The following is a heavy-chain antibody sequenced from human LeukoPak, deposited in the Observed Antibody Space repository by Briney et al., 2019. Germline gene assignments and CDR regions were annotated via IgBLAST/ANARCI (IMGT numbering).Heavy chain of an antibody. CDR2: IWCDGSNK. D-gene: IGHD3-22*01. Sequence: PGRSLRLSCAASGFTFSSYGMHWVRQAPGKGLEWVAVIWCDGSNKYYADSVKGRFTISRDNSKNTLYLQMYSLRAEDTAVYYCAKDYYYDSSGPDYWGQGTLVTVSS. CDR3: AKDYYYDSSGPDY. CDR1: GFTFSSYG. V-gene: IGHV3-33*06. J-gene: IGHJ4*02.